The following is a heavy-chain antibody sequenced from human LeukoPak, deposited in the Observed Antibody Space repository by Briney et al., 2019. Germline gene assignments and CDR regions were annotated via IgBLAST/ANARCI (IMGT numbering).Heavy chain of an antibody. CDR2: INPSGGST. J-gene: IGHJ4*02. CDR3: ARDLSSSWYWDY. CDR1: GGTFSSYA. V-gene: IGHV1-46*01. D-gene: IGHD6-13*01. Sequence: GASVKVSCKASGGTFSSYAISWVRQAPGQGLEWMGIINPSGGSTSYAQKFQGRVTMTRDTSTSTVYMELSSLRSEDTAVYYCARDLSSSWYWDYWGQGTLVTVSS.